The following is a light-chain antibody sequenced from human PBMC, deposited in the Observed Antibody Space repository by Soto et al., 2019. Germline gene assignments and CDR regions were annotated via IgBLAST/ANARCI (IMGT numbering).Light chain of an antibody. V-gene: IGKV3-20*01. CDR2: GAS. J-gene: IGKJ5*01. CDR3: QQYDNSPIT. Sequence: EIVMTQSPVTLSFSPCEIATLSCSSSQSVSSSFLAWYQQKPGQAPRLLIYGASSRATGIPDRFSGTGSETDFTLTISRLEPEDFAVYYCQQYDNSPITFGQGTRLEI. CDR1: QSVSSSF.